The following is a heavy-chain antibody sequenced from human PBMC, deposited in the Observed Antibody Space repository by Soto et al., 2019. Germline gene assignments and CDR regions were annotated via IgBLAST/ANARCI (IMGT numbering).Heavy chain of an antibody. CDR1: GYTLTELS. V-gene: IGHV1-24*01. CDR3: ATGLGSPADYCSSTSCYTGGNWFDP. J-gene: IGHJ5*02. CDR2: FDPEDGET. Sequence: GASVKVSCKVSGYTLTELSMHWVRQAPGKGLEWMGGFDPEDGETIYAQKFQGRVTMTEDTSTDTAYMELSSLRSEDTAVYYCATGLGSPADYCSSTSCYTGGNWFDPWGQGTLVTVSS. D-gene: IGHD2-2*02.